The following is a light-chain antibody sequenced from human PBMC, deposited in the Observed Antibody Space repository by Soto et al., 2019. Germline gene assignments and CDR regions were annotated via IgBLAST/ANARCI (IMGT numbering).Light chain of an antibody. CDR2: DAS. CDR3: QQRSSWPPIT. Sequence: EIVLTQSPATLSLSPGERATLSCRASQSVSSYLAWYQQKPGQAPRLLIYDASNRATGIPVRFSGSGSGTDFTRTCSSLAPEDCAGYYCQQRSSWPPITVGGGTKVEIK. J-gene: IGKJ4*01. CDR1: QSVSSY. V-gene: IGKV3-11*01.